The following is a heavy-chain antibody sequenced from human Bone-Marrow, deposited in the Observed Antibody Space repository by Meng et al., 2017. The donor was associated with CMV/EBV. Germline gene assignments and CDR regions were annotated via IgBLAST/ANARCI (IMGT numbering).Heavy chain of an antibody. Sequence: GESLKISCAASGFTFSGSAMNWVRQASGKGLEWVGRIRSKANSYATAYAASVKGRFTISRDDSKNTAYLQMNSLKTEDTAVYYCTSLDSSGWYKDYWGQGTLVTVSS. J-gene: IGHJ4*02. CDR3: TSLDSSGWYKDY. CDR1: GFTFSGSA. D-gene: IGHD6-19*01. CDR2: IRSKANSYAT. V-gene: IGHV3-73*01.